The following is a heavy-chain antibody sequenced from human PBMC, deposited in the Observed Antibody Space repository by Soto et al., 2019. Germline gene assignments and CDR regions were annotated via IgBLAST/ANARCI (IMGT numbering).Heavy chain of an antibody. CDR3: SHGYYQYFES. V-gene: IGHV3-15*07. Sequence: PGGSQRLSYAASGFTFSDAWVNWVRQAPGKGPEWVGRIKSKTDGGTVEYAAPVKDRFTISRDDSENTLYLQMNSLKTEDTAVYYCSHGYYQYFESWGQGTLVTVSS. CDR2: IKSKTDGGTV. D-gene: IGHD5-18*01. CDR1: GFTFSDAW. J-gene: IGHJ4*02.